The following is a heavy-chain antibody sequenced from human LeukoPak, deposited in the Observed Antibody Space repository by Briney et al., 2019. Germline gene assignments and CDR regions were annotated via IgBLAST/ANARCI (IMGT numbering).Heavy chain of an antibody. CDR1: GFTFSSYA. V-gene: IGHV3-23*01. CDR3: AKGRGYSGYVRAIDY. CDR2: ISGSGGST. D-gene: IGHD5-12*01. Sequence: GASLRLSCAASGFTFSSYAMSWVRQAPGKGLEWVSAISGSGGSTYYADSVKGRFTISRDNSKNTLYLQMNSLRAEDTAVYYCAKGRGYSGYVRAIDYWGQGTLVTVSS. J-gene: IGHJ4*02.